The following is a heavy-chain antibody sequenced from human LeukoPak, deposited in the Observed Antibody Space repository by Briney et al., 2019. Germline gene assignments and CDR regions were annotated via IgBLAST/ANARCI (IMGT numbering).Heavy chain of an antibody. J-gene: IGHJ4*02. CDR3: AKVLLWFGEPQGY. CDR1: GLTFSTYW. D-gene: IGHD3-10*01. V-gene: IGHV3-7*03. Sequence: PGGSLRLSCAASGLTFSTYWMSWVRQAPGKGLEWVANIQQDGSEKYYVDSVKGRFTLSRDNAKNSLYLQMNSLRAEDTAVYYCAKVLLWFGEPQGYWGQGTLVTVSS. CDR2: IQQDGSEK.